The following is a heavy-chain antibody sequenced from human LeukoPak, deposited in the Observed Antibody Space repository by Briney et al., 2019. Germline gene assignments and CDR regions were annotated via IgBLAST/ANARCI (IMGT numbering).Heavy chain of an antibody. V-gene: IGHV3-23*01. CDR3: ASAQAARRFLFDY. J-gene: IGHJ4*02. D-gene: IGHD6-6*01. CDR1: GFTFSSYA. Sequence: GGSLRLSCAASGFTFSSYALSWVRQAPGKGLEWVSVIGASVSSTYYADSVKGRFTISRDNSKNTLYLQMNSLRAEDTAVYYCASAQAARRFLFDYWGQGTLATVSS. CDR2: IGASVSST.